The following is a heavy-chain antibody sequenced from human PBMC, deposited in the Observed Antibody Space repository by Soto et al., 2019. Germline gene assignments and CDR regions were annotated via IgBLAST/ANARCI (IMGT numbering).Heavy chain of an antibody. Sequence: TSETLSLTCTVSGGSISSSSYYWGWIRQPPGKGLEWIGSIYYSGSTYYNPSLKSRVTISVDTSKNQFSLKLSSVTAADTAVYYCARLPMDPYYFDEWGQGTLVTVSS. D-gene: IGHD3-10*01. CDR2: IYYSGST. V-gene: IGHV4-39*01. CDR1: GGSISSSSYY. J-gene: IGHJ4*02. CDR3: ARLPMDPYYFDE.